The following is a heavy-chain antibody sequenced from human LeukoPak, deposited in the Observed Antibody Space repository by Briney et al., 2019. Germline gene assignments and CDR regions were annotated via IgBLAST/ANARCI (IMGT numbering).Heavy chain of an antibody. V-gene: IGHV3-74*01. CDR2: INKDERNT. Sequence: GGSLRLSCAASGMIFNNHWMHWIGQAPGKGLVWVARINKDERNTTYADSVKGRFTISRDNAKNTLSLQMNSLRAEDTALYYCVRDVKGIGQDYYYMDVWGKGTTVTVSS. D-gene: IGHD3/OR15-3a*01. J-gene: IGHJ6*03. CDR1: GMIFNNHW. CDR3: VRDVKGIGQDYYYMDV.